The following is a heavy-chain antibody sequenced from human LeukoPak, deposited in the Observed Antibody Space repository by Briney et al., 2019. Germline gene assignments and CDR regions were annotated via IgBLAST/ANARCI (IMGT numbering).Heavy chain of an antibody. J-gene: IGHJ4*02. V-gene: IGHV4-4*08. Sequence: KPSETLSLTCSVSGDHIDSVYWSWIRQPPGKGLEWIGYIDNSGSTKYNPSLQSRITMSRDTSKKQFSLKLTSVTAADTAMYYCASGAGWLIDYWGQGTLVSVSS. D-gene: IGHD6-19*01. CDR2: IDNSGST. CDR3: ASGAGWLIDY. CDR1: GDHIDSVY.